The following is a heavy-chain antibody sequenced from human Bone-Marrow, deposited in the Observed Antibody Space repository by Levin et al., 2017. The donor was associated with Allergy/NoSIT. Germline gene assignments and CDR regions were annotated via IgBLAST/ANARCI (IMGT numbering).Heavy chain of an antibody. Sequence: PGGSLRLSCAASGFTFANAWMSWVRQAPGKGLEWVGRIKSRSDGGTTDYAAPVKGTFNISRDDSKDTVYLEMNSLKSEDTAIYFCTTVNRRGGFDYWGQGTLVTVSS. CDR1: GFTFANAW. V-gene: IGHV3-15*01. J-gene: IGHJ4*02. CDR3: TTVNRRGGFDY. CDR2: IKSRSDGGTT. D-gene: IGHD3-16*01.